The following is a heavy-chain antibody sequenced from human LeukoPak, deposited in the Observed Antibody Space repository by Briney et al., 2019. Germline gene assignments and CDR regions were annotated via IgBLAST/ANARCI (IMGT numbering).Heavy chain of an antibody. D-gene: IGHD3-10*01. CDR2: TYYRSKWYN. Sequence: SQTLSLTCAISGDSVSSNSATWNWIRQSPSRGLEWLGRTYYRSKWYNDYAVSVNSRITINPDTSKNQFSLKLSSVTAADTAVYYCARDAMVRGATGVYYFDYWGQGTLVTVSS. J-gene: IGHJ4*02. V-gene: IGHV6-1*01. CDR1: GDSVSSNSAT. CDR3: ARDAMVRGATGVYYFDY.